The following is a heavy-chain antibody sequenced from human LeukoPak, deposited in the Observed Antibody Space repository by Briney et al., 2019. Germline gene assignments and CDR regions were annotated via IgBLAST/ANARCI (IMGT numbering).Heavy chain of an antibody. CDR1: GFTFSSYA. V-gene: IGHV3-23*01. CDR2: ISGSGGST. J-gene: IGHJ4*02. CDR3: AKEGGAYFDWSNPLDY. Sequence: GGSLRLSCAASGFTFSSYAMSWVRQAPGKGLEWVSAISGSGGSTYYADSVKGRFTISRDNSKNTLYLQMNSLRAEGTAVYYCAKEGGAYFDWSNPLDYWGQGTLVTVSS. D-gene: IGHD3-9*01.